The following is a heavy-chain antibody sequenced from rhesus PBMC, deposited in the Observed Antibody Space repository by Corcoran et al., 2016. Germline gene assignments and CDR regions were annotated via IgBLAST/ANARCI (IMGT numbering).Heavy chain of an antibody. CDR1: RSIFSSFS. D-gene: IGHD6-31*01. CDR3: ARGIAATGG. V-gene: IGHV1-200*01. J-gene: IGHJ4*01. Sequence: QVQLVQHGAEGQKPGAAGKVSWKGSRSIFSSFSVNSVRQAPGQGLEWMIWINPSNGNTAYAQKFQDRVTMTRETSTSTAYMELSSLRSEDTAVYYCARGIAATGGWGQGVLVTVSS. CDR2: INPSNGNT.